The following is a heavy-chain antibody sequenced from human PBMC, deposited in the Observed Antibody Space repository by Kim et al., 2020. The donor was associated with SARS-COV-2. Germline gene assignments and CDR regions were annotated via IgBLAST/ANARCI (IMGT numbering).Heavy chain of an antibody. D-gene: IGHD2-15*01. Sequence: SETLSLTCTVSGGSIGSLSYYWGWIRQAPEKGLEWIGNIYYSGTTYYNPSLRSRVTMSVDTSKNQFSLRLTSVTAADTAVYYCARIAVVADRYFYYMDA. J-gene: IGHJ6*03. CDR3: ARIAVVADRYFYYMDA. CDR1: GGSIGSLSYY. V-gene: IGHV4-39*01. CDR2: IYYSGTT.